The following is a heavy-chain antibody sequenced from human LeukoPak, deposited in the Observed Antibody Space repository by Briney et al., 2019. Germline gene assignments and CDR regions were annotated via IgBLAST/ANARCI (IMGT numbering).Heavy chain of an antibody. J-gene: IGHJ4*02. CDR1: GFTFSSYA. Sequence: PGGSLRLSCAASGFTFSSYAMSWVRQAPGKGLEWVAVISYDGSNKYYADSVKGRFTISRDNSKNTLYLQMNSLRAEDTAVYYCAKSLSGWYYFDYWGQGTLVTVSS. CDR2: ISYDGSNK. D-gene: IGHD6-19*01. CDR3: AKSLSGWYYFDY. V-gene: IGHV3-30*18.